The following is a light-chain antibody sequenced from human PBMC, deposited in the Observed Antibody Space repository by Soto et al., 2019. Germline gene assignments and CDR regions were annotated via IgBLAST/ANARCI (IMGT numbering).Light chain of an antibody. CDR1: SGHSSYA. CDR2: VNSDGSH. CDR3: QTWGTGIQV. Sequence: QSVLTQSPSASASLGASVKLTCTLSSGHSSYAIAWHQQQPEKGPRYLMKVNSDGSHSKGDGIPDRFSGSSSGAERYLTISSLQSEDEADYYCQTWGTGIQVXXTGTKXTVL. V-gene: IGLV4-69*01. J-gene: IGLJ1*01.